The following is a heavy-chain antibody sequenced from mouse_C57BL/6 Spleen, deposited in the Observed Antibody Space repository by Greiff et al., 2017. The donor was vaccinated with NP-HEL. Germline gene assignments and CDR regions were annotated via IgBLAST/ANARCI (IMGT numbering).Heavy chain of an antibody. D-gene: IGHD1-1*01. CDR3: ARDFISTVVDAMDY. J-gene: IGHJ4*01. CDR2: IYPRDGST. CDR1: GYTFTDYT. V-gene: IGHV1-78*01. Sequence: QVQLQQSDAELVKPGASVKISCKVSGYTFTDYTIHWMKQRPEQGLEWIGYIYPRDGSTKYNEKFKGKATLTADKSSSTAYMQLNSLTSEDSAVYCGARDFISTVVDAMDYWGQGTSVTVSS.